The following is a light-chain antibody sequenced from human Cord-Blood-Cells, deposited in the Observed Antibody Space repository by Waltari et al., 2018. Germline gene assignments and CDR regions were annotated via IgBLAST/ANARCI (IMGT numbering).Light chain of an antibody. CDR1: SSAVGGYNY. CDR2: EVS. Sequence: QSALTPPASVSGSPGQSITISCTGTSSAVGGYNYVSWYQQHPGKAPKLMIYEVSNRPSGVSNRFSGSKSGNTASLTISGLQAEDEADYYCSSYTSSSTLVFGTGTKVTVL. CDR3: SSYTSSSTLV. V-gene: IGLV2-14*01. J-gene: IGLJ1*01.